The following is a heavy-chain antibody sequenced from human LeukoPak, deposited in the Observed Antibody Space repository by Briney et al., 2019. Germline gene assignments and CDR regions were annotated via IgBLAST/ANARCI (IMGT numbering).Heavy chain of an antibody. D-gene: IGHD6-13*01. CDR1: GFTFSSYG. CDR3: AKPGGGSWYEGVDY. CDR2: IRYDGSNK. J-gene: IGHJ4*02. Sequence: GGSLRLSCAASGFTFSSYGMHWVRQAPGKGLEWVAFIRYDGSNKYYADSVKGRFTISRDNSKNTLYLQMNSLRAEDTAVYYCAKPGGGSWYEGVDYWGQGTLVTVSS. V-gene: IGHV3-30*02.